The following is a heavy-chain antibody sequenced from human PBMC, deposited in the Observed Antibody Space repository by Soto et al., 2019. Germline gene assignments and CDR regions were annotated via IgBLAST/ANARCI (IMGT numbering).Heavy chain of an antibody. D-gene: IGHD5-12*01. CDR3: ARGHSSGDIVATIRALGWFDP. CDR1: GYTFTSYY. Sequence: GASVKVSCKASGYTFTSYYMHWVRQAPGQGLEWMGIINPSGGSTSYAQKFQGRVTMTRDTSTSTVYMELSSLRSEDTAVYYCARGHSSGDIVATIRALGWFDPWGQGTLVTVSS. CDR2: INPSGGST. J-gene: IGHJ5*02. V-gene: IGHV1-46*03.